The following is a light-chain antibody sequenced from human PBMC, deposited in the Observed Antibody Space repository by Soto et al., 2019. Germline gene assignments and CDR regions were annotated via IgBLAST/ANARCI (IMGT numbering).Light chain of an antibody. CDR1: QSVSSY. J-gene: IGKJ5*01. V-gene: IGKV3-11*01. CDR2: DAS. CDR3: QPRSNWPPIT. Sequence: EIVLTQSPATLSLSPGERATLSCRASQSVSSYLAWYQQKPGQAPRLLIYDASNRATGIPARFSGSGSGTDFTLTISSLEPADFAVYYCQPRSNWPPITFGQGTRLEIK.